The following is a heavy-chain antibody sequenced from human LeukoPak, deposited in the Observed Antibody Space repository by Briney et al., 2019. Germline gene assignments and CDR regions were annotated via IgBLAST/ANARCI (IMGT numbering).Heavy chain of an antibody. CDR2: IIPIFGTA. CDR3: ARAAPRYCSSTSCQGDY. V-gene: IGHV1-69*05. Sequence: ASVKVSCKASGGTFRSYAISWVRQAPGQGLEWMGGIIPIFGTANYAQKFQGRVTITRNTSISTAYMELSSLRSEDTAVYYCARAAPRYCSSTSCQGDYWGQGTLVTVSS. D-gene: IGHD2-2*01. J-gene: IGHJ4*02. CDR1: GGTFRSYA.